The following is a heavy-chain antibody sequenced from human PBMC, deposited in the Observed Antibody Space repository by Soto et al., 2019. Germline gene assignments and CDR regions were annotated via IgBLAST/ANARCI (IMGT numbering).Heavy chain of an antibody. CDR2: FDPEDGET. V-gene: IGHV1-24*01. CDR3: AGKTTVVTSVYYYGTEV. J-gene: IGHJ6*02. D-gene: IGHD4-17*01. Sequence: ASVNVSCKVSGYTLTELSMHWVRQAPGKGLEWMGGFDPEDGETIYAQKFQGRVTMTEDKSTDTAYMELSSLRSEDTAVYYCAGKTTVVTSVYYYGTEVWGQGTTVNVSS. CDR1: GYTLTELS.